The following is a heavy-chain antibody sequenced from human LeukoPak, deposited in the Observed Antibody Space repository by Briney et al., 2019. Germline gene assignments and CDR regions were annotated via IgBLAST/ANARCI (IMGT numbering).Heavy chain of an antibody. Sequence: SETLSLTCTVSGGSISSSNYYWGWIRQPPGKGLEWIGSIYYSGTTYYNPSLKSRVTISVDTSKNQFSLKLSSVTAADTAVYYCARESFTSRAIDYWGQGTLVTVSS. J-gene: IGHJ4*02. CDR2: IYYSGTT. V-gene: IGHV4-39*07. D-gene: IGHD6-13*01. CDR3: ARESFTSRAIDY. CDR1: GGSISSSNYY.